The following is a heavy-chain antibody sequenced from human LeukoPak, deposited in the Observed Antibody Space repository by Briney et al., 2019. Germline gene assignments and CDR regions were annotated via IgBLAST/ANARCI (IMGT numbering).Heavy chain of an antibody. V-gene: IGHV4-59*11. CDR3: ARHRDYYDT. J-gene: IGHJ4*01. CDR2: IYYSGST. CDR1: GGSISSHY. D-gene: IGHD3-22*01. Sequence: SETLSLTCTVSGGSISSHYWSWIRQPPGKGLEWIGYIYYSGSTKFNPSLKSRVTISVDTSKNQFSLKLSSVTAADTAVYYCARHRDYYDTWGHGTLVTVSS.